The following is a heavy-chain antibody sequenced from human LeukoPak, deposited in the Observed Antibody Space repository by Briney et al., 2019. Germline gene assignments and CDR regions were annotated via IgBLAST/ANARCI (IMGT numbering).Heavy chain of an antibody. Sequence: SQTLSLTCTVSGGSISSGGYYWSWIRQHPGKGLEWIGYIYYSGSTNYNPSLKSRVTISVDTSKNQFSLKLSSVTAADTAVYYCARVFFVYDDSYYFDYWGQGTLVTVSS. V-gene: IGHV4-61*08. CDR2: IYYSGST. J-gene: IGHJ4*02. D-gene: IGHD4-17*01. CDR1: GGSISSGGYY. CDR3: ARVFFVYDDSYYFDY.